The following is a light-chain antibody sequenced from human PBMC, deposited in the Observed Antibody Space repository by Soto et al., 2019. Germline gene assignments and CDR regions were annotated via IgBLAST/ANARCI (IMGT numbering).Light chain of an antibody. V-gene: IGKV1-5*01. CDR3: QQYNSYLWT. CDR2: DAS. Sequence: DIQMTRSPSTLSASVGDRVTITCPASQSISSWLAWYQQKPGKAPKLLIYDASSLESGVPSRFSGSGSGTEFTLTISSLQPDDFATYYCQQYNSYLWTFGQGTKVEIK. J-gene: IGKJ1*01. CDR1: QSISSW.